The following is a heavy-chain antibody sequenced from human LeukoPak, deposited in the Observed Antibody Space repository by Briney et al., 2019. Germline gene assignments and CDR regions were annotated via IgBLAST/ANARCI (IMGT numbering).Heavy chain of an antibody. D-gene: IGHD3-22*01. CDR1: GGTFSSYA. Sequence: SVKVSCKASGGTFSSYAISWVRQAPGQGLEWMGGIIPIFGTANYAQEFQGRVTITTDESTSTAYMELSSLRSEDTAVYYCARKLYYYDSSGYYSDVGFDPWGQGTLVTVSS. CDR2: IIPIFGTA. V-gene: IGHV1-69*05. CDR3: ARKLYYYDSSGYYSDVGFDP. J-gene: IGHJ5*02.